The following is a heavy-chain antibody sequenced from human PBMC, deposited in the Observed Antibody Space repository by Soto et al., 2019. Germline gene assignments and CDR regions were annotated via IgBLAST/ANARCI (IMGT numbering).Heavy chain of an antibody. CDR1: GFTFSSYW. V-gene: IGHV3-74*01. Sequence: GGSLRLSCAASGFTFSSYWMHWVRQAPGKGLVWVSRINSDGSSISYADSVKGRFTISRDNSKNTLYLQMNSLRAEDTAVYYCAKTWVSYADLDYCGQGTLVTVSS. D-gene: IGHD6-13*01. J-gene: IGHJ4*02. CDR2: INSDGSSI. CDR3: AKTWVSYADLDY.